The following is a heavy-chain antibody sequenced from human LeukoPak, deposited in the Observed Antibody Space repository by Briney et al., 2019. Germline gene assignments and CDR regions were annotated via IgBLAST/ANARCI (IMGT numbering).Heavy chain of an antibody. CDR2: INTNTGDP. J-gene: IGHJ4*02. CDR1: GYTFATYP. D-gene: IGHD1-1*01. CDR3: VRENWNDAPFFDY. V-gene: IGHV7-4-1*01. Sequence: ASVKVSCKTSGYTFATYPVNWVRQAPGQGLEWLGWINTNTGDPTYAQGFTGRFVFSLDTSVSTAYLQTRSLRSEDTAVYYCVRENWNDAPFFDYWGQGTLVTVPS.